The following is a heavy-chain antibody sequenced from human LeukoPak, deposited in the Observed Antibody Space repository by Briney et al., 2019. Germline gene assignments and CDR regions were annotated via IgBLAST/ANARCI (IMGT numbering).Heavy chain of an antibody. D-gene: IGHD5-18*01. J-gene: IGHJ4*02. Sequence: SETLSLTCAVYGGSFSGYYWSWIRQPPGKGLEWIGEINHSGSTNYNPSLKSRVTISVDTSKNQFSLKLSSVTAADTAVYYCARGKYSYGIYYFDYWGQGTLVTVSS. CDR3: ARGKYSYGIYYFDY. CDR2: INHSGST. V-gene: IGHV4-34*01. CDR1: GGSFSGYY.